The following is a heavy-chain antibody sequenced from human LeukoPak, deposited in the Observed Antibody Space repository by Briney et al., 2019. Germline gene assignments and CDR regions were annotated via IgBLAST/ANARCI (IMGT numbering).Heavy chain of an antibody. D-gene: IGHD6-19*01. CDR3: ASNQVGDSSGWYRY. J-gene: IGHJ4*02. V-gene: IGHV1-69*04. CDR2: IIPILGIA. CDR1: GGTFSSYA. Sequence: SVKVSCKASGGTFSSYAISWVRQAPGQGLEWMGRIIPILGIANYAQKFQGRVTITADKSTSTAYMELSSLRSEDTAVYYCASNQVGDSSGWYRYWGQGTLVTVSS.